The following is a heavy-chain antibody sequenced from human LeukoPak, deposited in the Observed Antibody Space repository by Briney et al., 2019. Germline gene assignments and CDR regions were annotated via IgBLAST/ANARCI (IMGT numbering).Heavy chain of an antibody. CDR2: FDPEDGET. D-gene: IGHD2-15*01. CDR3: ARDSVAATTHWFDP. J-gene: IGHJ5*02. V-gene: IGHV1-24*01. Sequence: ASVKVSCKXXXXXXTGLSMHWVRQAPGKGLEWMGGFDPEDGETIYAQKFQGRVTMTEDTSTDTAYMELSSLRSEDTAVYYCARDSVAATTHWFDPWGQGTLVTVSS. CDR1: XXXXTGLS.